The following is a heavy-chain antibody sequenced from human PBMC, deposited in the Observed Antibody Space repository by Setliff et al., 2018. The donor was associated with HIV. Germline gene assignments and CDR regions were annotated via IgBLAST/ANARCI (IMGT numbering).Heavy chain of an antibody. CDR2: ISTSGNRI. Sequence: GGSLRLSCAASGFTFSSYEMNWVRQAPGKGLEWVSYISTSGNRIHYADSVKGRFTISRDNAKNSLYLQMDSLRAEDTAVYYCAPLVGATGAPSYWGQGTLVTVS. D-gene: IGHD1-26*01. CDR3: APLVGATGAPSY. J-gene: IGHJ4*02. V-gene: IGHV3-48*03. CDR1: GFTFSSYE.